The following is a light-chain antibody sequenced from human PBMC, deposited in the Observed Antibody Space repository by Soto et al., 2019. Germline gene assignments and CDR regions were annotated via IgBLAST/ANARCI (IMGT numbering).Light chain of an antibody. J-gene: IGLJ1*01. CDR2: RNI. Sequence: TPPPSATGTPGQTDNISCSGSTSNIGKTFIYLYQHFPGAAPKLLIYRNILRPSGVPDRFPAYKSGTSTSLAISGLRSEDEADYYCASWDNNLSGYVFGTGTKVTVL. CDR1: TSNIGKTF. V-gene: IGLV1-47*01. CDR3: ASWDNNLSGYV.